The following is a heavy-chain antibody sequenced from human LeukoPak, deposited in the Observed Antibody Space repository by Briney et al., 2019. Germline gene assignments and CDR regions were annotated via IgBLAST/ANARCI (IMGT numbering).Heavy chain of an antibody. J-gene: IGHJ4*02. CDR3: AKCGTSSGFDY. Sequence: PGGSLRLSCAAAEFTFSNYAMTWVRQAPGKGLEWVSAISGSGGSTYYADSVKGRFTISRDNSKNTLYLQMNSLRAEDTAVYYCAKCGTSSGFDYWGQGYLVTVSS. CDR1: EFTFSNYA. V-gene: IGHV3-23*01. D-gene: IGHD1/OR15-1a*01. CDR2: ISGSGGST.